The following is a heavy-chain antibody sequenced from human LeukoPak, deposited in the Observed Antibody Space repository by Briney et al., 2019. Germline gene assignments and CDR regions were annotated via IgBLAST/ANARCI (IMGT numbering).Heavy chain of an antibody. CDR2: IIPIFGTA. D-gene: IGHD1-26*01. Sequence: SVKVSCKASGGTFSSYAISWVRQTPGQGLEWMGGIIPIFGTANYAQKFQGRVTITTDESTSTAYMELSSLRSEDTAVYYCARHYPMGEYYFDYWGQGTLVTVSS. V-gene: IGHV1-69*05. J-gene: IGHJ4*02. CDR1: GGTFSSYA. CDR3: ARHYPMGEYYFDY.